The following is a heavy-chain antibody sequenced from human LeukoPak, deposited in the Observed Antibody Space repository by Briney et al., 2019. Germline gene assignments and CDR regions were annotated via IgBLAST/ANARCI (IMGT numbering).Heavy chain of an antibody. Sequence: SETLSLTCTVSGGSISISSYYWGWIRQPPGKGLEWIGYIYYSGSTNYNPSLKSRVTISVDTSKNQFSLKLSSVTAADTAVYYCARVDPDSSSTLEVFDYWGQGTLVTVSS. D-gene: IGHD6-6*01. CDR3: ARVDPDSSSTLEVFDY. CDR2: IYYSGST. CDR1: GGSISISSYY. V-gene: IGHV4-61*05. J-gene: IGHJ4*02.